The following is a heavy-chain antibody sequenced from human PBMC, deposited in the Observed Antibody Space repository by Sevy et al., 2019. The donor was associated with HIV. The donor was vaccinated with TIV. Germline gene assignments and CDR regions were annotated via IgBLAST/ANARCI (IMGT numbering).Heavy chain of an antibody. V-gene: IGHV3-48*03. CDR1: GFIFSNYE. CDR2: FSPSGHAI. D-gene: IGHD3-22*01. CDR3: ARDIDSSGYSDAFDL. J-gene: IGHJ3*01. Sequence: GGSLRLSCKASGFIFSNYEMNWVRQAPGKGLEWVSYFSPSGHAIYYADSVNGRFTVFRDNAKNSLYLQMNRLRGDDTALYYCARDIDSSGYSDAFDLWGQGTMVTVSS.